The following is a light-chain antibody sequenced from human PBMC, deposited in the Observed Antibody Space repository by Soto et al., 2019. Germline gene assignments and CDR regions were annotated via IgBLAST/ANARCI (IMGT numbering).Light chain of an antibody. CDR3: SSYAASDSFVV. CDR2: EVY. V-gene: IGLV2-8*01. J-gene: IGLJ2*01. CDR1: SSDVGGYNY. Sequence: QSALTQPPSASGSPGQSVTIACTGTSSDVGGYNYVSWYQHHPDKAPKLIIYEVYKRPSWVPDRFSGSKSGNTASLTVSGLQAEDEAEYYCSSYAASDSFVVFGGGTKLTVL.